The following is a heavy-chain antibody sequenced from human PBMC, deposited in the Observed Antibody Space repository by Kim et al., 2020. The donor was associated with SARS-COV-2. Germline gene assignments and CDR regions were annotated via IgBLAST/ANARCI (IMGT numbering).Heavy chain of an antibody. J-gene: IGHJ4*02. CDR1: GFTFSSYA. CDR3: ARIAIAAAGFDY. CDR2: ISYDGSNK. V-gene: IGHV3-30*04. D-gene: IGHD6-13*01. Sequence: GGSLRLSCAASGFTFSSYAMHWVRQAPGKGLEWVAVISYDGSNKYYADSVKGRFTISRDNSKNTLYLQMNSLRAEDTAVYYCARIAIAAAGFDYWGQGTL.